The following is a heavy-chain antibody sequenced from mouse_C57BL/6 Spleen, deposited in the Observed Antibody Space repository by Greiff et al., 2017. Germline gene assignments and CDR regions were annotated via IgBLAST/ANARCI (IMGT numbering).Heavy chain of an antibody. Sequence: QVQLKQSGAELVRPGTSVKVSCKASGYAFTNYLIEWVKQRPGQGLEWIGVINPGSGGTNYNEKFKGKATLTADKSSSTAYMQLSSLTSEDSALYFCAREGITTVVANFDVWGTGTTVTVSS. D-gene: IGHD1-1*01. J-gene: IGHJ1*03. CDR2: INPGSGGT. CDR3: AREGITTVVANFDV. V-gene: IGHV1-54*01. CDR1: GYAFTNYL.